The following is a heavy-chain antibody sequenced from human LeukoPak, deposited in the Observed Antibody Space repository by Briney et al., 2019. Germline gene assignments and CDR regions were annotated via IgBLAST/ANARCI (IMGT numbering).Heavy chain of an antibody. CDR1: GGSLSGYY. J-gene: IGHJ6*02. CDR3: ASRIVGATPSLYYYGMDV. D-gene: IGHD1-26*01. Sequence: SETLSLTCAVYGGSLSGYYWSWIRQPPGKGLEWIEEINHSGSTNYNPSLKSRVTISVDTSKNQFSLKLSSVTAADTAVYYCASRIVGATPSLYYYGMDVWGQGTTVTVSS. CDR2: INHSGST. V-gene: IGHV4-34*01.